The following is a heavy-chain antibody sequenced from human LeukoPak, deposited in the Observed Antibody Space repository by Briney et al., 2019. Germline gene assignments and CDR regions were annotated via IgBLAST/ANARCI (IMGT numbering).Heavy chain of an antibody. D-gene: IGHD3-10*01. CDR1: GFTFSSYA. J-gene: IGHJ4*02. V-gene: IGHV3-30-3*01. Sequence: SGGSLRLSCAASGFTFSSYAMHWVRQAPGKGLEWVAVISYDGSNKYYADSVKGRFTISRDNSKNTLYLQMNSLRAEDTAVYYCARAYPRYVISLDYFDYWGQGTLVTVSS. CDR2: ISYDGSNK. CDR3: ARAYPRYVISLDYFDY.